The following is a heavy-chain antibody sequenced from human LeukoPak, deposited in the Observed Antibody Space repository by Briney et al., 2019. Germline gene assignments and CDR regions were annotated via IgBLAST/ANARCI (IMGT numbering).Heavy chain of an antibody. D-gene: IGHD1-26*01. CDR3: ARDNSLGDNAWWFDP. CDR1: GYTFTSYY. V-gene: IGHV1-46*01. Sequence: ASVKVSCKASGYTFTSYYMHWVRQASGQGLEWMGLINPTGSSTAYAQKFQGRVTMTRDMSTSTDYMELSSLRSDDTAIYYCARDNSLGDNAWWFDPWGQGTLVTVSS. J-gene: IGHJ5*02. CDR2: INPTGSST.